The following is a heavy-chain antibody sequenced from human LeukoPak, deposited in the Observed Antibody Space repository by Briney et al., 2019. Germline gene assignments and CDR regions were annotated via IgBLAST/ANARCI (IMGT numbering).Heavy chain of an antibody. D-gene: IGHD5-24*01. CDR1: GFTVSSNY. J-gene: IGHJ4*02. Sequence: GGSLRLSCAASGFTVSSNYMSWVHQAPGKGLEWVSVIYSGGSTYYADSVKGRFTISRDNSKNTLYLQMNSLRAEDTAVYYCARAEKATIFDYWGQGTLVTVSS. V-gene: IGHV3-53*01. CDR2: IYSGGST. CDR3: ARAEKATIFDY.